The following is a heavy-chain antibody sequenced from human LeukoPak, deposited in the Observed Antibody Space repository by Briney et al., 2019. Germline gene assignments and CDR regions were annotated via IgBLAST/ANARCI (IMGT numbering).Heavy chain of an antibody. V-gene: IGHV3-30*18. CDR1: GFTFSSYG. J-gene: IGHJ4*02. Sequence: GGSLRLSCAASGFTFSSYGMHWVRQAPGKGLEWVAVISYDGSNKYYADSVKGRFTISRDNSKNTLYLQMSSLRAEDTAVYYCAKDRLGYYYDSSGYPLDYWGQGTLVTVSS. CDR2: ISYDGSNK. CDR3: AKDRLGYYYDSSGYPLDY. D-gene: IGHD3-22*01.